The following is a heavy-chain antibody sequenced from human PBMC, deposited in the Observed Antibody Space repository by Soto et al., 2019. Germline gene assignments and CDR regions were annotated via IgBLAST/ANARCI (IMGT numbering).Heavy chain of an antibody. CDR1: GFTFSSYA. Sequence: QVQLVESGGGVVQPGRSLRLSCAASGFTFSSYAMHWVRQAPGKGLEWVAVISYDGSNKYYADSVKGRFTISRDNSKNTLYLQMNSLRAEDTAGYYCARDRGYYFDYWGQGTLVTVSS. CDR3: ARDRGYYFDY. V-gene: IGHV3-30-3*01. D-gene: IGHD3-10*01. J-gene: IGHJ4*02. CDR2: ISYDGSNK.